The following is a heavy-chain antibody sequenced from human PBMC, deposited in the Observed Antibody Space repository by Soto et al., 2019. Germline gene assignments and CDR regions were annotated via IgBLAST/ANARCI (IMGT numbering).Heavy chain of an antibody. D-gene: IGHD1-26*01. Sequence: ASVKVSCKASGYTFTSYYMHWVRQAPGQGLEWMGIINPSGGSTSYAQKFQGRVTMTRDTSTSTVYMELSSLRSEDTAVYYCARDRSVYSGSPYGHYFDYWGQGTLVTVSS. CDR3: ARDRSVYSGSPYGHYFDY. CDR2: INPSGGST. CDR1: GYTFTSYY. V-gene: IGHV1-46*01. J-gene: IGHJ4*02.